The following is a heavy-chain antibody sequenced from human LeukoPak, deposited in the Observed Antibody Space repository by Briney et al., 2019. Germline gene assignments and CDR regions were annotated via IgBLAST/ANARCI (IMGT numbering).Heavy chain of an antibody. Sequence: GGSLRLSCAASGFTFSSYEMNWVRQAPGKGLEWVSYINSSGSTIYYADSVKGRFTISRDNAKKSLYLQMNSLRAEDTAVYYCARTNYDSSLGAFDIWGQGTMVTVSS. CDR1: GFTFSSYE. CDR2: INSSGSTI. D-gene: IGHD3-22*01. CDR3: ARTNYDSSLGAFDI. J-gene: IGHJ3*02. V-gene: IGHV3-48*03.